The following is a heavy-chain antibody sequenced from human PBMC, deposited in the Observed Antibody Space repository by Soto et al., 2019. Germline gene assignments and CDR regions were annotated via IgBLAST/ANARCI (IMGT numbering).Heavy chain of an antibody. CDR2: IYPSDART. CDR3: SKFNYSTSVRYLQH. CDR1: GQTSPNSW. Sequence: VEDLKLSFSSSGQTSPNSWIVCVEQVPGKGLGWVAIIYPSDARTIYSPSFQGQVTISADKSISTAYLQWTSLKASDTAIYDCSKFNYSTSVRYLQHWGQGTPV. D-gene: IGHD6-6*01. J-gene: IGHJ1*01. V-gene: IGHV5-51*07.